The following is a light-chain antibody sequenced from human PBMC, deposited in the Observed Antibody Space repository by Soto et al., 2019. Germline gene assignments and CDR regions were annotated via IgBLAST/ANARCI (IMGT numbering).Light chain of an antibody. CDR3: MQALQTPWT. Sequence: DIVMTQSPLSLPVTPGAPASISCRSSQSLLHSNGYNYLDWYLQQPGQSPQLLIYLGSNPASGVPDMFSVSGEGTDVTVKISRVEAVDVGVYYCMQALQTPWTFGQGTKVEIK. CDR2: LGS. CDR1: QSLLHSNGYNY. V-gene: IGKV2-28*01. J-gene: IGKJ1*01.